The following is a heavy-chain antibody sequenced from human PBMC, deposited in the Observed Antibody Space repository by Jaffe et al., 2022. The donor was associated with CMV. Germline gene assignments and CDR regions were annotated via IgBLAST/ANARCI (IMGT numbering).Heavy chain of an antibody. J-gene: IGHJ4*02. CDR2: IDPSDSYT. V-gene: IGHV5-10-1*03. CDR3: ARRGGLDMVRGGGND. CDR1: GYSFTSYW. D-gene: IGHD3-10*01. Sequence: EVQLVQSGAEVKKPGESLRISCKGSGYSFTSYWISWVRQMPGKGLEWMGRIDPSDSYTNYSPSFQGHVTISADKSISTAYLQWSSLKASDTAMYYCARRGGLDMVRGGGNDWGQGTLVTVSS.